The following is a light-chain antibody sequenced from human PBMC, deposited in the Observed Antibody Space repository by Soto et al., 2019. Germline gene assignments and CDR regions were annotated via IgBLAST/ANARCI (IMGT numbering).Light chain of an antibody. CDR2: LEGSGSY. CDR3: ETWDRNAHV. V-gene: IGLV4-60*02. Sequence: QSVLTQSSSASASLGSSVKLTCTLSSGHSSYIIAWHQQQPGKAPRYLMKLEGSGSYNKGRGVPDRFSGSSSGADRDLTISNLQFEAEADYYCETWDRNAHVFGGGTKVTVL. J-gene: IGLJ3*02. CDR1: SGHSSYI.